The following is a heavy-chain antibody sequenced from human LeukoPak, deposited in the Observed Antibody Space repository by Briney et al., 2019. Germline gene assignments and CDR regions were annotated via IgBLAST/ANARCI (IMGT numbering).Heavy chain of an antibody. J-gene: IGHJ3*02. CDR1: GYTFTSYY. Sequence: GASVKVSCKASGYTFTSYYMHWVRQAPGQGLEWMGIINPSGGSTSYAQKFQGRVTMTEDTSTDTAYMELSSLRSEDTAVYYCATVDSGSYRIDAFDIWGQGTMVTVSS. V-gene: IGHV1-46*01. D-gene: IGHD1-26*01. CDR2: INPSGGST. CDR3: ATVDSGSYRIDAFDI.